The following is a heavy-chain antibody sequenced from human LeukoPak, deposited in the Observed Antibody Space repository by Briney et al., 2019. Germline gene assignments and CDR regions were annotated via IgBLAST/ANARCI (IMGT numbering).Heavy chain of an antibody. CDR2: IYHSGST. V-gene: IGHV4-38-2*02. J-gene: IGHJ3*02. CDR1: GYSISSGYY. CDR3: ARVAGSGSSIGAFDI. D-gene: IGHD1-26*01. Sequence: SETLSLTCTVSGYSISSGYYWGWIRQPPGKGLEWIGSIYHSGSTYYHPSLKSRVTISVDTSKNQFSLKLTSVTAADTAVYYCARVAGSGSSIGAFDIWGQRTMVTVSS.